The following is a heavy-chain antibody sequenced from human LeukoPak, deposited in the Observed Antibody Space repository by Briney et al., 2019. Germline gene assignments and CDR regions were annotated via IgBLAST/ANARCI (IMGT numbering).Heavy chain of an antibody. Sequence: GGSLRLSCAASKFFFHGYWMSWVRQAPGKGLEWVANKKQDRSEGYYMDSVKDRFTISRDNAKIFPFLQMNSLRPHEPAVYYCSRLNFSSNSYAAPFDSWGQGSLVTVSS. D-gene: IGHD3-16*01. CDR1: KFFFHGYW. CDR3: SRLNFSSNSYAAPFDS. CDR2: KKQDRSEG. V-gene: IGHV3-7*01. J-gene: IGHJ4*02.